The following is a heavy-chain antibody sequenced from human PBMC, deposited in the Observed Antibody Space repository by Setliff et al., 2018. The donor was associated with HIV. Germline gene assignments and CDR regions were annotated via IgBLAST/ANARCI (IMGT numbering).Heavy chain of an antibody. J-gene: IGHJ3*02. D-gene: IGHD3-10*01. Sequence: SVKVSCKASGGTFSSYAISWVRQAPGQGLEWMGGIIPILGVANYAQKFQGRLTITADESTTTMYMELSSLRSDDTAVYYCAGPRGDEAFDIWGQGTMVTVSS. CDR1: GGTFSSYA. CDR3: AGPRGDEAFDI. CDR2: IIPILGVA. V-gene: IGHV1-69*10.